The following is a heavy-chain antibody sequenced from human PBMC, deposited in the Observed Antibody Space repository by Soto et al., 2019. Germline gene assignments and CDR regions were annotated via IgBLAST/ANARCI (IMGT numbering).Heavy chain of an antibody. J-gene: IGHJ3*02. CDR1: GFTFDDYA. D-gene: IGHD2-15*01. CDR3: VKDPAPYCSGGSCYSLGYTFDI. Sequence: GGSLRLSCAASGFTFDDYAMHWVRQDTGKGLEYVSAISSNGGSTYYADSVKGRFTISRDNSKNTLYLQMSSLRAEDTAVYYCVKDPAPYCSGGSCYSLGYTFDIWGQGTMVTVSS. CDR2: ISSNGGST. V-gene: IGHV3-64D*06.